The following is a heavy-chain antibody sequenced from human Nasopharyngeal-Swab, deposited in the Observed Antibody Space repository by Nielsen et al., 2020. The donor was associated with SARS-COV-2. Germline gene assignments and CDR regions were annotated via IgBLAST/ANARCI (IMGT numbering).Heavy chain of an antibody. CDR1: GFTFSKYW. CDR3: ATERLVRGSWGLFDY. D-gene: IGHD3-10*01. Sequence: GGSLRLSCAASGFTFSKYWMSWVRQAPRKGLEWVANIKQDGSEKYYVDSVKGRFTISRDNAKNSLYLQMNSLRDEDTAVYYCATERLVRGSWGLFDYWGQGTLVTVSS. CDR2: IKQDGSEK. V-gene: IGHV3-7*04. J-gene: IGHJ4*02.